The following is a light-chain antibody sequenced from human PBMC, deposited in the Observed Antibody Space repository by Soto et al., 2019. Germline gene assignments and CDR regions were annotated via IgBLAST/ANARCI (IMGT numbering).Light chain of an antibody. Sequence: EIVLTQSPGTLSLSPGEGATLSCRASQSVSSNYLAWYQQKLGQAPRLLIYGSSNRATGIPDRFIVSGFGTDFSLTLDRLEPEEFAVYYCHQYGRSLSTFGQGTRVEIK. CDR1: QSVSSNY. CDR3: HQYGRSLST. J-gene: IGKJ1*01. V-gene: IGKV3-20*01. CDR2: GSS.